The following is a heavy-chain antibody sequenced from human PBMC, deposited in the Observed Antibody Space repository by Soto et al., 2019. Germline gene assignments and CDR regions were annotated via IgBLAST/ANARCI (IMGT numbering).Heavy chain of an antibody. J-gene: IGHJ5*01. V-gene: IGHV6-1*01. CDR2: TYYRSKWYN. D-gene: IGHD1-26*01. CDR1: GDSVSSSSVT. Sequence: SQTLSLTCAISGDSVSSSSVTWHWIRQSPSRGLERLGRTYYRSKWYNDYAESVKSRITINPETTKNQFSLHLNSVTPEDTAVYCCLRLIGNSWLDFWGQGTLVTVSS. CDR3: LRLIGNSWLDF.